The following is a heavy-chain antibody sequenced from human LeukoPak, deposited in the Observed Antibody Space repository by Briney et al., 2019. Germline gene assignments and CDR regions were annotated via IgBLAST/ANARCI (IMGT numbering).Heavy chain of an antibody. CDR3: AKDLGLLWFGEYQLQHAFDI. J-gene: IGHJ3*02. CDR2: ISGSGSST. Sequence: GGSLRLSCAASGFTFSSYAMSWVRQAPGKGLEWVSTISGSGSSTYFADSVKGRFTISRDNSKNTLYLQMGSLRAEDTAVYYCAKDLGLLWFGEYQLQHAFDIWGQGTMVTVSS. V-gene: IGHV3-23*01. D-gene: IGHD3-10*01. CDR1: GFTFSSYA.